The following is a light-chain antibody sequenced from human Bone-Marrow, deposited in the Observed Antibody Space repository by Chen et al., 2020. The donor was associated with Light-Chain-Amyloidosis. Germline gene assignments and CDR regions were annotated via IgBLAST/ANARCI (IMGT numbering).Light chain of an antibody. CDR2: RDT. Sequence: SYELTQPPSVPVSTGPTARITCSGDDLPTKYAYWYQQKPGQAPVLVIHRDTERPSGISERFSGSSSGTTATFTISGVQAEDEADYHCQSADSSGTYEVIFGGGTKLTVL. CDR3: QSADSSGTYEVI. CDR1: DLPTKY. V-gene: IGLV3-25*03. J-gene: IGLJ2*01.